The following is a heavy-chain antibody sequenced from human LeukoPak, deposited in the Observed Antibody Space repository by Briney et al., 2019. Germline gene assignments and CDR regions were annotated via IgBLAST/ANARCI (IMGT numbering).Heavy chain of an antibody. Sequence: PGGSLRLSCAASGFTFSSYATHWVRQAPGKGLEWVAVISYDGSNKYYADSVKGRFTISRDNSKNTLYLQMNSLRAEDTAVYYCARDSYYYDSSAPQHWGQGTLVTVSS. J-gene: IGHJ4*02. CDR1: GFTFSSYA. D-gene: IGHD3-22*01. V-gene: IGHV3-30*04. CDR2: ISYDGSNK. CDR3: ARDSYYYDSSAPQH.